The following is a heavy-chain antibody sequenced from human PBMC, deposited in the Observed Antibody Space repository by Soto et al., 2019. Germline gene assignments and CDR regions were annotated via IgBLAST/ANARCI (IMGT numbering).Heavy chain of an antibody. D-gene: IGHD3-22*01. CDR1: GASVSSGNQY. CDR2: IYNSVIT. CDR3: ARGGGSGYYLVSD. V-gene: IGHV4-61*01. J-gene: IGHJ4*02. Sequence: PSETLSLTCTVSGASVSSGNQYWSWIRQPPGKRLEWIGFIYNSVITNYSPSLKSRVSISADTSRNQFSLKLSSVTAADTAVYYCARGGGSGYYLVSDWGQGTLFTVSS.